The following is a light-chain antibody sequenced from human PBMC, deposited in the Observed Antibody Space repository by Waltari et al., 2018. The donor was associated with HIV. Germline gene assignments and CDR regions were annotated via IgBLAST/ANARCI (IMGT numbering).Light chain of an antibody. CDR2: RNY. CDR1: NPKIKTQW. Sequence: QSVLTKPPTASGNPGQTGTITCSESNPKIKTQWEYSYQQLPGTAPKLLIYRNYKRPSGVPERFSVSKSGASASLVISGLRSEDEADYYCEAWDSTLKETLFGGGTKLTVL. J-gene: IGLJ3*02. V-gene: IGLV1-47*01. CDR3: EAWDSTLKETL.